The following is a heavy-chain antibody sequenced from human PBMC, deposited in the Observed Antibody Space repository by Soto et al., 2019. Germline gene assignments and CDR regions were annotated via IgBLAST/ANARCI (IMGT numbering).Heavy chain of an antibody. CDR1: GYTFTSYG. V-gene: IGHV1-18*01. J-gene: IGHJ3*02. Sequence: ASVKVSCKASGYTFTSYGISWVRQAPGQGLEWMGWITVYNGNTNYAQKFQGRITMTTDTSTSTAYMELRSLRSDDTAVYYCARVWDDAFDIWGQGTMVTVS. CDR2: ITVYNGNT. CDR3: ARVWDDAFDI. D-gene: IGHD3-16*01.